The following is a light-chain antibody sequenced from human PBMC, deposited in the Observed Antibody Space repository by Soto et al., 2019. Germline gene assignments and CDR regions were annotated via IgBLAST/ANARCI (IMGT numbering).Light chain of an antibody. CDR3: QQYGSSGT. Sequence: EIVLTQSPGTLSLSPGERATLSCRASQSVSNNYLAWYQQKPGQAPRLLIYGASNRATGIPDRFSGSGSGTDFPLTISRLKPDDFAVYYCQQYGSSGTFGQGTKVEIK. J-gene: IGKJ1*01. V-gene: IGKV3-20*01. CDR2: GAS. CDR1: QSVSNNY.